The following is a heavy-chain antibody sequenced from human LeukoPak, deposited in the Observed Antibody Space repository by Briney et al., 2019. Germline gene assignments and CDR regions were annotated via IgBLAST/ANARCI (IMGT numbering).Heavy chain of an antibody. V-gene: IGHV4-59*01. J-gene: IGHJ6*03. CDR1: GGSISSYY. CDR2: IYYSGST. CDR3: ARVAWFLGGYDFSDYYYYMDV. D-gene: IGHD5-12*01. Sequence: SETLSLTCTVSGGSISSYYWSWIRQPPGKGLEWIGYIYYSGSTNYNPSLKSRVTISVDTSKNEFSLKLSSVTAADTAVYYCARVAWFLGGYDFSDYYYYMDVWGKGTTVTVSS.